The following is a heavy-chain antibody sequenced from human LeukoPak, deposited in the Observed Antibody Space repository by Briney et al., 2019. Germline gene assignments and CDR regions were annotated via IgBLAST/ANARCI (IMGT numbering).Heavy chain of an antibody. D-gene: IGHD2-2*01. Sequence: SETLSLTCKVSGDSISSGTYYWSWIRQPPGKGLEWIGEINHSGSTNYNPSLKSRVTISVDTSKNQFSLKLSSVTAADTAVYYCARLLQYQLLVPNWFDPWGQGTLVTVSS. V-gene: IGHV4-39*07. J-gene: IGHJ5*02. CDR2: INHSGST. CDR3: ARLLQYQLLVPNWFDP. CDR1: GDSISSGTYY.